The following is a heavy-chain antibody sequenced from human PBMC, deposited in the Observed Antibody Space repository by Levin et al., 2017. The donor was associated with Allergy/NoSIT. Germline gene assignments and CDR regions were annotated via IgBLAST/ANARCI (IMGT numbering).Heavy chain of an antibody. CDR1: GFTFSSYS. Sequence: GGSLRLSCAASGFTFSSYSMNWVRQAPGKGLEWVSYISSSSSTIYYADSVKGRFTISRDNAKNSLYLQMNSLRAEDTAGYYCAREEDFWRPPGDGMDVWGQGTTVTVSS. J-gene: IGHJ6*02. V-gene: IGHV3-48*01. CDR2: ISSSSSTI. CDR3: AREEDFWRPPGDGMDV. D-gene: IGHD3-3*01.